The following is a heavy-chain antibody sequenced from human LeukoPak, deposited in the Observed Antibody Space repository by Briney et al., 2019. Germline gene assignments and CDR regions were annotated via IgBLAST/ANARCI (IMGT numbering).Heavy chain of an antibody. J-gene: IGHJ4*02. CDR1: GGSISSGDYY. Sequence: PSETLSLTCTVSGGSISSGDYYWSWIRQPPGKGLEWIGYIYYSGSTYYNPSLKSRVTISVDTSKNQFSLKLSSVTAADTAVYYCASGTSGDYVNYWGQGTLVTVSS. D-gene: IGHD4-17*01. V-gene: IGHV4-30-4*01. CDR3: ASGTSGDYVNY. CDR2: IYYSGST.